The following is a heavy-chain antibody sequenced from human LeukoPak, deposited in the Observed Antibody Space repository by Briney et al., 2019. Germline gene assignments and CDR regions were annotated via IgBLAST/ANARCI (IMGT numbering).Heavy chain of an antibody. CDR3: AGDLNNVVDPAQH. CDR1: GFTFSSYW. D-gene: IGHD2-2*01. V-gene: IGHV3-74*01. Sequence: GGSLRLSCAASGFTFSSYWMHWVRQAPGKGLVWVSLISGDGDTTYYADSVKGRFTISRDNSKNTLYLQMNSLRVEDTALYYCAGDLNNVVDPAQHWGQGTLVTVSS. J-gene: IGHJ1*01. CDR2: ISGDGDTT.